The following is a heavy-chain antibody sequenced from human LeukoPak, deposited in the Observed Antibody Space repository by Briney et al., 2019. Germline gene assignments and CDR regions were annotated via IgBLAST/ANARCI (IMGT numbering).Heavy chain of an antibody. CDR1: GGSISSYY. V-gene: IGHV4-59*01. D-gene: IGHD6-13*01. Sequence: SETLSLTCTVSGGSISSYYWSRIRQPPGKGLEWIGYIYYSGSTNYNPSLKSRVTISVDTSKNQFSLKLSSVTAADTAVYYCSSSWYKTPFQHWGQGTLVTVSS. CDR2: IYYSGST. J-gene: IGHJ1*01. CDR3: SSSWYKTPFQH.